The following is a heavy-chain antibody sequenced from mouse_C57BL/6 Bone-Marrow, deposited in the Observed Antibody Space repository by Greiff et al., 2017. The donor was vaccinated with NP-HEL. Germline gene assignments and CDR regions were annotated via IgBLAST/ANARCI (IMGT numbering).Heavy chain of an antibody. CDR1: GYTFTDYY. D-gene: IGHD1-1*01. J-gene: IGHJ3*01. CDR2: INPYNGGT. CDR3: ARRLLWFAY. V-gene: IGHV1-19*01. Sequence: EVKLQESGPVLVKPGASVKMSCKASGYTFTDYYMNWVKQSHGKSLEWIGVINPYNGGTSYNQKFKGKATLTVDKSSSTAYMELNSLTSEDSAVYYCARRLLWFAYWGQGTLVTVSA.